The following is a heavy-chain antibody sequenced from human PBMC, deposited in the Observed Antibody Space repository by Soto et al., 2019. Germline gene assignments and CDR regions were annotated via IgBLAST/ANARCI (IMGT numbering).Heavy chain of an antibody. J-gene: IGHJ4*02. CDR1: GLNFDDFA. D-gene: IGHD3-3*01. CDR3: AKGRYDFWSPYYFDS. CDR2: ITWNSRVL. V-gene: IGHV3-9*01. Sequence: SLRLSCVGTGLNFDDFAMHWVRQAPGKGLEWVSGITWNSRVLAYADSVKGRFTISRDNARNSLYLQMDSLRDEDTALYYCAKGRYDFWSPYYFDSRGQGTLVTVSS.